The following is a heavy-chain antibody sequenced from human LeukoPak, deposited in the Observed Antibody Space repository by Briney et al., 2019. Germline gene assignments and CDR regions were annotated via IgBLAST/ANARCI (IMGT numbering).Heavy chain of an antibody. CDR1: GYIFPAYY. Sequence: ASVKVSCKASGYIFPAYYMYWVRQPPGQGLEWMGWIKPNSGGTNCAQNFQGRVTMTRDTSISTAYMELSRLRSDDTAVYYCAGLRDFDYWGQGTLGTVSS. V-gene: IGHV1-2*02. CDR2: IKPNSGGT. CDR3: AGLRDFDY. D-gene: IGHD3-10*01. J-gene: IGHJ4*02.